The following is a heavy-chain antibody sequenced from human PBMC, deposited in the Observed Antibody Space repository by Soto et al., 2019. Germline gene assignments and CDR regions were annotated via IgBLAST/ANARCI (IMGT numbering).Heavy chain of an antibody. CDR1: GDSVSSNSAA. V-gene: IGHV6-1*01. Sequence: PSQTLSLTCAISGDSVSSNSAAWNWIRQSPSRGLEWLGRTYYRSKWYNDYAVSVKSRITINPDTSKNQFSLQLNSVTPEDTAVYYCARDGVCSGGSCLYYYYYMDVWGKGTTVTVSS. D-gene: IGHD2-15*01. CDR2: TYYRSKWYN. J-gene: IGHJ6*03. CDR3: ARDGVCSGGSCLYYYYYMDV.